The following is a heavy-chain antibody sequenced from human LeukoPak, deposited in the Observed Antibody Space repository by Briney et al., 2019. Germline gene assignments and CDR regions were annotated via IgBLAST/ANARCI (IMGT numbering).Heavy chain of an antibody. Sequence: GGSLRLSCAASGFTFSTYSMNWVRQAPGKGLEWVSYISTGSTTIYYADSVKGRFTISRDNAKNSLFLQMNSLRAEDTAVYYCTRHNSLAWFDPWGQGTLVTVSS. CDR1: GFTFSTYS. D-gene: IGHD1-14*01. CDR3: TRHNSLAWFDP. V-gene: IGHV3-48*04. CDR2: ISTGSTTI. J-gene: IGHJ5*02.